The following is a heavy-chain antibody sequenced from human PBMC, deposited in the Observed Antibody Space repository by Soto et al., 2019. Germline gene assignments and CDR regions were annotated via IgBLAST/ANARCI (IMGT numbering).Heavy chain of an antibody. CDR3: VSKPKGLYYVEH. J-gene: IGHJ4*02. CDR1: GGSISSGVYY. CDR2: IYSSGVT. Sequence: PSETLSLTCTVSGGSISSGVYYWSWIRQHPGKGLEWIGYIYSSGVTYYDPPLKSRVTMSVDMSKNQFSLRLSSVTAADTAVYYCVSKPKGLYYVEHWGQAALFTVSS. V-gene: IGHV4-31*03.